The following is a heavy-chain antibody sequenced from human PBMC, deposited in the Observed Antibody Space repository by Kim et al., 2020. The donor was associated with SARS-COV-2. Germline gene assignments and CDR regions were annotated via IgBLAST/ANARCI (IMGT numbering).Heavy chain of an antibody. CDR2: INHSGST. CDR3: ARGHPNSEPTIVGATIAFDI. J-gene: IGHJ3*02. V-gene: IGHV4-34*01. CDR1: GGSFSGYY. Sequence: SETLSLTCAVYGGSFSGYYWSWIRQPPGKGLEWIGEINHSGSTNYNPSLKSRVTISVDTSKNQFSLKLSSVTAADTAVYYCARGHPNSEPTIVGATIAFDIWGQGTMVTVSS. D-gene: IGHD1-26*01.